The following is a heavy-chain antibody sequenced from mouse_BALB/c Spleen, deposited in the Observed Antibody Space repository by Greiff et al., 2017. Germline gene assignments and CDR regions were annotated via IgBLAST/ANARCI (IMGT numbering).Heavy chain of an antibody. D-gene: IGHD1-1*01. CDR3: VRPSNYGSSSWFAY. CDR2: IRSKSNNYAT. CDR1: GFTFNTYA. J-gene: IGHJ3*01. V-gene: IGHV10-1*02. Sequence: EVKLVESGGGLVQPKGSLKLSCAASGFTFNTYAMNWVRQAPGKGLEWVARIRSKSNNYATYYADSVKDRFTISRDDSQSMLYLQMNNLKTEDTAMYYCVRPSNYGSSSWFAYWGQGTLVTVSA.